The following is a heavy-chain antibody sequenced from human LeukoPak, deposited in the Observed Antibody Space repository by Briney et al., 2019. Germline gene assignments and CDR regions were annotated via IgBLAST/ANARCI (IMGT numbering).Heavy chain of an antibody. Sequence: GGSLRLSCAASGFTFSSYSMNWVRQAPGMGLEWVSSISSSSSYIYYADSVKGRFTTSRDNAKNSLYLQMNSLRDEDTAVYYCARDQPPGYCTSTSCYAHYWGQGTLVTVSS. D-gene: IGHD2-2*01. J-gene: IGHJ4*02. CDR3: ARDQPPGYCTSTSCYAHY. CDR1: GFTFSSYS. V-gene: IGHV3-21*01. CDR2: ISSSSSYI.